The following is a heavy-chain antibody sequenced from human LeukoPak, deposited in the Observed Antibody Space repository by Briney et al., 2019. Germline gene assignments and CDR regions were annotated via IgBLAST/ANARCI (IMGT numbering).Heavy chain of an antibody. D-gene: IGHD1-26*01. Sequence: SETLSLTCAVYGGSFSGYYWSWIRQPPGKGLEWIGEINHSGSTNYNPSVKSRVTISRDTSKNQFSVSLNSVTAADTAVYYCVRVRSGSISDSWGQGTLVTVSS. CDR2: INHSGST. J-gene: IGHJ1*01. CDR3: VRVRSGSISDS. CDR1: GGSFSGYY. V-gene: IGHV4-34*01.